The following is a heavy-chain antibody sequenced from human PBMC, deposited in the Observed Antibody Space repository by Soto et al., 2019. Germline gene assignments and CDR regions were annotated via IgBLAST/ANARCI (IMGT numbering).Heavy chain of an antibody. Sequence: ASVKVSCKASGYTCTSYVISWGRQAPGQGLEWMGWISAYNGNTNYAQKLQGRVTMTTDTSTSTAYMELRSLRSNDTAVYYCARDLGSTSCVPGLWGEPWGQVTVVSVSS. CDR2: ISAYNGNT. CDR3: ARDLGSTSCVPGLWGEP. CDR1: GYTCTSYV. J-gene: IGHJ5*02. V-gene: IGHV1-18*01. D-gene: IGHD6-6*01.